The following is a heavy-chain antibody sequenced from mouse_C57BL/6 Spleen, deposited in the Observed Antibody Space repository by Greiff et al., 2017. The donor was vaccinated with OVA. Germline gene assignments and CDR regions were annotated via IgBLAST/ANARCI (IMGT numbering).Heavy chain of an antibody. D-gene: IGHD4-1*01. Sequence: QVQLQQPGAELVSPASSFKLSCKASGYTFTSYWMDWVKQRPGQGLEWIGNIYPSDSETHYNQKFKDKATLTVDKSSSTAYMQLSSLTSEDSAVYYCARRSELGPYFDYWGQGTTLTVSS. CDR1: GYTFTSYW. J-gene: IGHJ2*01. V-gene: IGHV1-61*01. CDR2: IYPSDSET. CDR3: ARRSELGPYFDY.